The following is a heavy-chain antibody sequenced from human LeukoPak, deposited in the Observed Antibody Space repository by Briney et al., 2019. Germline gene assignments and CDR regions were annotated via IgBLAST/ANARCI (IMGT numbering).Heavy chain of an antibody. CDR2: INHSGST. V-gene: IGHV4-34*01. CDR1: GFIVSSNY. CDR3: ARPRYCSSTSCGRSWFDP. J-gene: IGHJ5*02. D-gene: IGHD2-2*01. Sequence: PGGSLRLSCAASGFIVSSNYMSWVRQAPGKGLEWIGEINHSGSTNYNPSLKSRVTISVDTSKNQFSLKLSSVTAADTAVYYCARPRYCSSTSCGRSWFDPWGQGTLVTVSS.